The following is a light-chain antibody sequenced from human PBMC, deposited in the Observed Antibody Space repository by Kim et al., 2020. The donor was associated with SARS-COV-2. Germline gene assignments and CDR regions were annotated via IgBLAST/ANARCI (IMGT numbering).Light chain of an antibody. CDR2: SDN. J-gene: IGLJ2*01. CDR3: AAWDDSLNLV. CDR1: SSNIGSNT. V-gene: IGLV1-44*01. Sequence: ELTQPPSASGTPGQRVTISCSGSSSNIGSNTVNWYQQLPRTAPKLLIYSDNQRPSGVPDRFSGSRSGTSASLAISGLQSEDEADYYCAAWDDSLNLVFGGGTQLTVL.